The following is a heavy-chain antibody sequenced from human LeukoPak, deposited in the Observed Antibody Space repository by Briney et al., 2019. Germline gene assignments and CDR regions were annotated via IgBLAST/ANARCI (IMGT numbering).Heavy chain of an antibody. J-gene: IGHJ3*02. CDR2: IYYSGST. CDR1: GGSISSYY. Sequence: PSETLSLTCTVSGGSISSYYWSWLRQPPGKGLEWIGYIYYSGSTNYNPSLKSRVTISVDTSKNQFSLKLSSVTAADTAVYYCARAPYYYDSSGYPPHGAFDIWGQGTMVTVSS. D-gene: IGHD3-22*01. CDR3: ARAPYYYDSSGYPPHGAFDI. V-gene: IGHV4-59*01.